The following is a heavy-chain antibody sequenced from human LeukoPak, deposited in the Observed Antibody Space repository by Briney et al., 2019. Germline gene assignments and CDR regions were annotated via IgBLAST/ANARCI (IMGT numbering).Heavy chain of an antibody. D-gene: IGHD3-10*01. CDR1: GFTFSSYA. CDR3: ARGDYWGYGSGSYYPLDY. V-gene: IGHV3-30*04. CDR2: ISYDGSNK. J-gene: IGHJ4*02. Sequence: GGSLRLSCAASGFTFSSYAIHWVRQAPGKGLEWVAVISYDGSNKYYADSVKGRFTISRDNSKNTLYLQMNSLRAEDTAVYYCARGDYWGYGSGSYYPLDYWGQGTLVTVSS.